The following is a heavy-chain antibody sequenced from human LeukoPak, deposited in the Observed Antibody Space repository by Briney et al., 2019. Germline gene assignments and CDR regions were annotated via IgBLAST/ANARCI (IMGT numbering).Heavy chain of an antibody. CDR2: INHSGST. CDR3: ARGPDYDFWSGYFCYYYGMDV. Sequence: SETLSLTCAVYGGSFSGYYWSWIRQPPGKGLEWIGEINHSGSTNYNPSLKSRVTISVDTSKNQFSLKLSSVTAADTAVYYCARGPDYDFWSGYFCYYYGMDVWGQGTTVTVSS. V-gene: IGHV4-34*01. J-gene: IGHJ6*02. CDR1: GGSFSGYY. D-gene: IGHD3-3*01.